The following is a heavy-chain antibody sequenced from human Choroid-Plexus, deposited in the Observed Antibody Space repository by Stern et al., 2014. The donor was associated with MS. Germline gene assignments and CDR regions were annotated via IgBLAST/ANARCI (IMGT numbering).Heavy chain of an antibody. J-gene: IGHJ6*02. Sequence: QDQLVQSGAEVKKPGASVKVSCKTSGYIFTGYYIHWVRQAPGQGLEWMAWINPNTGGTKYARKCQGRVTMSRDTSISTAYVELSSLTSDDTAVYYCARDQRGITIFGVVTDYYYLGMDVWGQGTTVTVSS. D-gene: IGHD3-3*01. V-gene: IGHV1-2*02. CDR1: GYIFTGYY. CDR2: INPNTGGT. CDR3: ARDQRGITIFGVVTDYYYLGMDV.